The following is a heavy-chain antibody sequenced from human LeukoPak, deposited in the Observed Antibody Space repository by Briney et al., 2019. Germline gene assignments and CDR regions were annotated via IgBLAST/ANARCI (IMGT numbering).Heavy chain of an antibody. V-gene: IGHV4-59*01. D-gene: IGHD1-26*01. CDR1: GGSLSSYY. CDR3: ARVGGSNHYYYGMDV. CDR2: IYYSGST. Sequence: PSETLSLTCTVSGGSLSSYYWSWIRQPPGKGLEWIGYIYYSGSTNYNPSLKSRVTISVDTSKNQFSLKLSSVTSADTAVYYCARVGGSNHYYYGMDVWGQGTTVTVSS. J-gene: IGHJ6*02.